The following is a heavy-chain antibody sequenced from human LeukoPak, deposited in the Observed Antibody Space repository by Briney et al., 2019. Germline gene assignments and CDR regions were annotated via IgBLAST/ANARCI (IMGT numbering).Heavy chain of an antibody. J-gene: IGHJ4*02. D-gene: IGHD1-26*01. CDR3: ARVTWSGSYHFDY. V-gene: IGHV3-23*01. CDR2: ISGSGGST. CDR1: GFTFSSYG. Sequence: GGSLRLSCAASGFTFSSYGMSWVRQAPGKGLEWVSAISGSGGSTYYADSVKGRFTISRDNAKNSLYLQMNSLRAEDTAVYYCARVTWSGSYHFDYWGQGTLVTVSS.